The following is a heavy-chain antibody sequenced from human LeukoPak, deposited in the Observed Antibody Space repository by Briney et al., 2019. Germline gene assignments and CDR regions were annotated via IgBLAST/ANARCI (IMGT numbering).Heavy chain of an antibody. CDR3: ARDMIFGVVTVDAFDI. CDR1: GFTSSSYG. J-gene: IGHJ3*02. V-gene: IGHV3-53*01. Sequence: GGSLRLSCAASGFTSSSYGMSWVRQAPGKGLEWVSVIYSGGSTYYADSVKGRFTISRDNSKNTLYLQMNSLRAEDTAVYYCARDMIFGVVTVDAFDIWGQGTMVTVSS. D-gene: IGHD3/OR15-3a*01. CDR2: IYSGGST.